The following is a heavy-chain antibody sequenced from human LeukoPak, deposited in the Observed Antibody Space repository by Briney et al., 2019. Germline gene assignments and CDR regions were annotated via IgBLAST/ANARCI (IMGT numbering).Heavy chain of an antibody. Sequence: TSETLSLTCTVSGGSISSYYWSWIRQPPGKGLEWIGYIYYSGSTNYNPSLKSRVTISVDTPKNQFSLKLSSVTAADTAVYYCAREGAAAGIDYWGQGTLVTVSS. J-gene: IGHJ4*02. V-gene: IGHV4-59*01. CDR3: AREGAAAGIDY. D-gene: IGHD6-13*01. CDR2: IYYSGST. CDR1: GGSISSYY.